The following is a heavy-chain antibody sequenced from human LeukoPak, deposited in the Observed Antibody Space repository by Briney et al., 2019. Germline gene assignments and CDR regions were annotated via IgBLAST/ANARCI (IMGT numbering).Heavy chain of an antibody. CDR3: ARANGFYDLAFDY. CDR1: GGSISSGGYY. V-gene: IGHV4-31*03. D-gene: IGHD3-22*01. J-gene: IGHJ4*02. CDR2: ISYSGSS. Sequence: PSQTLSLTCTVSGGSISSGGYYWTWIRQLPRKGLEYIAYISYSGSSYYSPFLKSRGTISVDTSKNQLSLKLSSVTAADTAVYYCARANGFYDLAFDYWGQGTLVTVSS.